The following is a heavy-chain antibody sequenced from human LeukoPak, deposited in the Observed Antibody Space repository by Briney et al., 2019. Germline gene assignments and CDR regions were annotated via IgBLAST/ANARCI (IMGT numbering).Heavy chain of an antibody. V-gene: IGHV3-23*01. CDR2: ISGSAANT. Sequence: GGSLRLSCAASGFTFSSYAMSWVRQAPGEGLEWVSAISGSAANTHYAESVKGRFTISRDNSKSTLYLQMNSLRAEDTAVYYCAKDTAILTGYYSFDYWGQGILVTVSS. J-gene: IGHJ4*02. CDR3: AKDTAILTGYYSFDY. D-gene: IGHD3-9*01. CDR1: GFTFSSYA.